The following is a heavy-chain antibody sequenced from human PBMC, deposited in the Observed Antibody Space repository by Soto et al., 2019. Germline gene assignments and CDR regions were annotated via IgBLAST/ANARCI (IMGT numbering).Heavy chain of an antibody. D-gene: IGHD3-10*01. V-gene: IGHV5-51*01. CDR2: IYPDDADT. Sequence: PXESLTISCKASGYTFTNYWIAWVRQMSGKGLEWVGVIYPDDADTTYGPTFQGQVTISADKSLNTAYLQWSSLEVSDTAMYFCARSIYGTGGYYSDYWGQGTPVTVSS. CDR1: GYTFTNYW. CDR3: ARSIYGTGGYYSDY. J-gene: IGHJ4*02.